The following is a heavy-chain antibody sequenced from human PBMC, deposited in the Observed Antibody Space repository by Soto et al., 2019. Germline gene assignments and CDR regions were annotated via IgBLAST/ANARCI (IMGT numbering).Heavy chain of an antibody. CDR2: IYYSGST. V-gene: IGHV4-39*01. CDR3: ARRRAMELYYDILTGSWFDP. CDR1: GGSISSSSYY. J-gene: IGHJ5*02. D-gene: IGHD3-9*01. Sequence: PSATLSLTCTVSGGSISSSSYYWGWIRQPPGKGLEWIGSIYYSGSTYYNPSLKSRVTISVDTSKNQFSLKLSSATAADTAVYYCARRRAMELYYDILTGSWFDPWGQGTLVTVS.